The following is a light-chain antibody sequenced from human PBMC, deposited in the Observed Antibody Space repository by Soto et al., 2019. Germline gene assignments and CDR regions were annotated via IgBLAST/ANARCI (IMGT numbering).Light chain of an antibody. CDR2: GNS. V-gene: IGLV1-40*01. J-gene: IGLJ1*01. CDR3: QSYDSSLSALYV. Sequence: QSVLTQPPSVSGAPGQRVTISCTGSSSNIGAGYDVHWYQQLPGTAPKLLIYGNSNRPSGDPDRFSGSKSGTSASLAITGLQAEDEADYYCQSYDSSLSALYVFGPGTKVTVL. CDR1: SSNIGAGYD.